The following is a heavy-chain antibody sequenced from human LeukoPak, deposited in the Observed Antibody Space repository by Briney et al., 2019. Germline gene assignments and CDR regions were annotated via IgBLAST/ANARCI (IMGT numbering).Heavy chain of an antibody. CDR3: AVVVAAIIDY. D-gene: IGHD2-15*01. J-gene: IGHJ4*02. Sequence: PGGSLRLSCAASGFTFSDHYMDWVRQAPGKGLEWVGRTKNKANSYTTEYAASVKGRFTISRDESKNSLYLQMNSLRAEDTAVYYCAVVVAAIIDYWGQGTLVTVSS. CDR1: GFTFSDHY. CDR2: TKNKANSYTT. V-gene: IGHV3-72*01.